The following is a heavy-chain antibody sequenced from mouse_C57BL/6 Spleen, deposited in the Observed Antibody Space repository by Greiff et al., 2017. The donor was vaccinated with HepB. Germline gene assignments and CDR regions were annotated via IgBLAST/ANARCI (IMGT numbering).Heavy chain of an antibody. CDR1: GYTFTSYW. CDR3: ARGGYLYYYAMDY. D-gene: IGHD2-2*01. Sequence: VQLQQPGAELVKPGASVKLSCKASGYTFTSYWMHWVKQRPGQGLEWIGMIHPNSGSTNYNEKFKSKATLTVDKSSSTAYMQLSSLTSEDSAVYYCARGGYLYYYAMDYWGQGTSVTVSS. J-gene: IGHJ4*01. V-gene: IGHV1-64*01. CDR2: IHPNSGST.